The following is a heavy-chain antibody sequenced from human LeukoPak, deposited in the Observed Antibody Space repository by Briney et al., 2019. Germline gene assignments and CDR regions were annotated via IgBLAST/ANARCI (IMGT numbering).Heavy chain of an antibody. CDR1: GVTFSSYS. J-gene: IGHJ6*03. CDR3: ARERGYYYMDV. Sequence: GGSLRLSCAASGVTFSSYSMNWVRQAPGKGLEWGSSISSNSSYIYYADSVKGRFTISRDNAKNSLYLQMNSLRAEDTAVYYCARERGYYYMDVWGKGTTVTVSS. V-gene: IGHV3-21*01. CDR2: ISSNSSYI.